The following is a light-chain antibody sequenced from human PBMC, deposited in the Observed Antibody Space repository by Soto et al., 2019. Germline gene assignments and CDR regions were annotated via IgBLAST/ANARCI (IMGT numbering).Light chain of an antibody. J-gene: IGKJ2*01. CDR2: AAS. Sequence: DIQMTQSPSSLSASVGDRVTITCRASQSISTYLNWYQHKPGKAPNVLIYAASSLQSGVPSRFSGSGSGTDFTLNINSLQPEDFATYYCQQNYKTPYTFGQGTKLEIK. CDR1: QSISTY. CDR3: QQNYKTPYT. V-gene: IGKV1-39*01.